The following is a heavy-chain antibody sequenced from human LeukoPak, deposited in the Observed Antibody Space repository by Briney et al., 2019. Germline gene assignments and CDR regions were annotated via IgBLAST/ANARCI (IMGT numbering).Heavy chain of an antibody. CDR1: GGTFSSYA. D-gene: IGHD3-22*01. CDR2: IIPIFGTA. Sequence: GSSVKVSCKASGGTFSSYAISWVRQAPGQGLEWMGGIIPIFGTANYAQKFQGRVTITADESTSTAYMELSSLRSEDTAVYYCAKSYDSSGYSAEYFQHWGQGTLVTVSS. V-gene: IGHV1-69*01. J-gene: IGHJ1*01. CDR3: AKSYDSSGYSAEYFQH.